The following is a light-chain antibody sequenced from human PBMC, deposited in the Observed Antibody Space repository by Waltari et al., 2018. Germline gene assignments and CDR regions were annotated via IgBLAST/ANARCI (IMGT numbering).Light chain of an antibody. J-gene: IGLJ1*01. V-gene: IGLV2-8*01. CDR3: TSNAGSNNYV. CDR1: SSDVGAYNY. Sequence: QSSLTQPPSASGSLGQMLTISCTGTSSDVGAYNYVSWYQQHPGTAPNLIIYEVNKRPSGLPERFSGFKSCNTASLIISGLQAEDGGDYYCTSNAGSNNYVFGTGTEVTVL. CDR2: EVN.